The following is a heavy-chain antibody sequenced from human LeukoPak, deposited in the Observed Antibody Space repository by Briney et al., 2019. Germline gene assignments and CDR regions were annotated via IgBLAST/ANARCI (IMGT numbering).Heavy chain of an antibody. V-gene: IGHV1-69*13. CDR3: ARPLVPAALGYYYYYMDV. CDR2: IIPIFGTA. Sequence: SVKVSCKASGGTFSSYAISWVRQAPGQGLEWMGGIIPIFGTANYAQRFQGRVTITADESTSTAYMELSSLRSEDTAVYYCARPLVPAALGYYYYYMDVWGKGTTVTVSS. CDR1: GGTFSSYA. J-gene: IGHJ6*03. D-gene: IGHD2-2*01.